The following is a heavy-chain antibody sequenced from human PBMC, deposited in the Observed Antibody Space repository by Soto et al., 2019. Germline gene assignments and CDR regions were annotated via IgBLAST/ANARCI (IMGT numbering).Heavy chain of an antibody. CDR3: ARGRYGDY. J-gene: IGHJ4*02. Sequence: QVHLVQSGAEVKKPGASVKVSFKGSGYAFTTYGITWVRQAPGQGLEWMGWISAHNGNTNNAQKLQGRVTVTRDTTTSTAYMELRSLRSDDTAVYYCARGRYGDYWGQGALVTVSS. V-gene: IGHV1-18*01. CDR1: GYAFTTYG. CDR2: ISAHNGNT. D-gene: IGHD1-1*01.